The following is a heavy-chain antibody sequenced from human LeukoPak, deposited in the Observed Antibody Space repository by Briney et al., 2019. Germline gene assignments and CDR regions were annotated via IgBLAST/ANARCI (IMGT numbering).Heavy chain of an antibody. Sequence: ASVKVSCKASGYTFTSYGISWVRQAPGQGLEWMGWISGYNGNTNYAQKLQGRVTMTTDTSTSTAYMELRSLRSDDTAVYYCARDPPYDTSGYYFDYWGQGTLVTVSS. CDR2: ISGYNGNT. V-gene: IGHV1-18*01. J-gene: IGHJ4*02. CDR3: ARDPPYDTSGYYFDY. CDR1: GYTFTSYG. D-gene: IGHD3-22*01.